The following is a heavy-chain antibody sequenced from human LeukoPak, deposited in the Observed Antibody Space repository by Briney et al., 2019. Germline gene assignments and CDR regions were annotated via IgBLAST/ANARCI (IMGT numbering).Heavy chain of an antibody. CDR3: ARDLLLYFGEVTMAFDY. D-gene: IGHD3-10*01. CDR1: GFTFRNYW. Sequence: GGSLRLSCAASGFTFRNYWMHWVRQAPGKGLEWVSGISWNSGSIGYADSVKGRFTISRDNAKNSLSLQMNSLRAEDTAVYYCARDLLLYFGEVTMAFDYWGLGTLVTVSS. J-gene: IGHJ4*02. V-gene: IGHV3-9*01. CDR2: ISWNSGSI.